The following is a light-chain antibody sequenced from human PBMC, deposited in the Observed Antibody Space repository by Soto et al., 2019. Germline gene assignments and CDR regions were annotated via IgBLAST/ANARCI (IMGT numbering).Light chain of an antibody. Sequence: EIWLPQASRTPAFSSREGGTPSCSAAQIVTSSQLAWYQQKPGQAPRLLVFGASSRVLGIPDRFSGSGSGTDFTLTISRLEPEDFAVYYCHHYGSSPLTFGQGTRLEI. CDR3: HHYGSSPLT. CDR2: GAS. CDR1: QIVTSSQ. V-gene: IGKV3-20*01. J-gene: IGKJ5*01.